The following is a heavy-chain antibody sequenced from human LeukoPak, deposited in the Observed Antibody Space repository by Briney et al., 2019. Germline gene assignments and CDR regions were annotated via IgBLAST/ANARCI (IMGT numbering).Heavy chain of an antibody. CDR2: INHSGST. D-gene: IGHD5-12*01. J-gene: IGHJ4*02. CDR3: ARDRSGYSGYDFFDS. CDR1: GGSFSGYY. Sequence: SETLSLTCAVYGGSFSGYYWSWIRQPPGKGLEWIGEINHSGSTNYNPSLKSRVTISVDTSKNQFSLKLSSVTAADTAVYYCARDRSGYSGYDFFDSWGQGTLVTVSS. V-gene: IGHV4-34*01.